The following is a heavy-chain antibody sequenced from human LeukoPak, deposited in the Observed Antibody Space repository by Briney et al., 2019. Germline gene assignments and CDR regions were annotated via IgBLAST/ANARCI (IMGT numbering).Heavy chain of an antibody. CDR2: IYTSGST. CDR3: ARENSGSYREFDY. CDR1: GGSISSYY. J-gene: IGHJ4*02. V-gene: IGHV4-4*07. D-gene: IGHD1-26*01. Sequence: SETLSLTCTVSGGSISSYYWSWILQPAGKGLEWIGRIYTSGSTNYNASLKSRVSMSVDTSKNQFSLKLGSVTAADTAVFYCARENSGSYREFDYWGQGTLVTVSS.